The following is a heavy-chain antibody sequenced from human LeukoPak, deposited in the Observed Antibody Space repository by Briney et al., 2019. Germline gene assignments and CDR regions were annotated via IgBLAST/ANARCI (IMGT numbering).Heavy chain of an antibody. V-gene: IGHV3-30-3*01. J-gene: IGHJ4*02. CDR2: ISYDGSNK. CDR3: AKDRDGDYFDY. CDR1: GLIFSTFP. Sequence: GGSLRLSCAASGLIFSTFPMHWVRQAPGKGLEWVAVISYDGSNKYYADSVKGRFTISRDNSKNTLYLQMNSLRAEDTAVYYCAKDRDGDYFDYWGQGTLVTVSS. D-gene: IGHD4-17*01.